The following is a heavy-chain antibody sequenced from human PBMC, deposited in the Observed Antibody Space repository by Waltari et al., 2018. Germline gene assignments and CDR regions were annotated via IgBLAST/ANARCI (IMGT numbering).Heavy chain of an antibody. CDR1: GGTFSSYA. V-gene: IGHV1-69*08. CDR2: IIPIFGTA. J-gene: IGHJ4*02. Sequence: QVQLVQSGAEVKKPGSSVKVSCKASGGTFSSYAISWVRQAPGQGLEWMGRIIPIFGTANYAQRVQGRVTITADKSASTAYMELSSLTAEDTAVYYCASSYSSSSRVLDWGQGTLVTVSS. D-gene: IGHD6-6*01. CDR3: ASSYSSSSRVLD.